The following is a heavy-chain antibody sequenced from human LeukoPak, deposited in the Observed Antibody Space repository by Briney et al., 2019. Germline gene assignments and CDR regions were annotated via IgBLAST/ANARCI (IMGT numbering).Heavy chain of an antibody. CDR3: ARDRGDKNFDY. V-gene: IGHV3-53*01. Sequence: GGSLRLSCAASGFTVSSNYMSWVRQAPGKGLEWVSVIYSGGSTYYADSVKGRFTISRDNSKNTLYLQMNSLRAEDTAVYYCARDRGDKNFDYWGQGTMVTVSS. CDR1: GFTVSSNY. D-gene: IGHD2-21*02. J-gene: IGHJ4*02. CDR2: IYSGGST.